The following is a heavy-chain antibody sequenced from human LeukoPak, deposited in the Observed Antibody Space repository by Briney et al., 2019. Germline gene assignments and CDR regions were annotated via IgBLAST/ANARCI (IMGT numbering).Heavy chain of an antibody. J-gene: IGHJ6*02. Sequence: SETLSLTCIVSGGPISNHYWTWIRQPAGKGLEWIGRIYTSGTTYYNPSLKSRLAMSLDTSNNRFSLKLSSVTAADTAVYYCARHSDYIRFAMDVWGQGTTVTVSS. CDR1: GGPISNHY. V-gene: IGHV4-4*07. D-gene: IGHD3-10*01. CDR3: ARHSDYIRFAMDV. CDR2: IYTSGTT.